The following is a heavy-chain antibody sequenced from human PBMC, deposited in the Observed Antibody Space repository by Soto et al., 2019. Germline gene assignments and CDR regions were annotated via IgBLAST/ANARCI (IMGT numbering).Heavy chain of an antibody. J-gene: IGHJ4*02. D-gene: IGHD4-4*01. CDR2: VSPYNGNT. Sequence: ASVKVSRKASGYTFTSYGIRWVRQAPGQGLEWMGWVSPYNGNTDYAQNLQGRVTMITDTSTRTAYMELRSLRSDDTSVYYCARSRDYNIIDYWGQGTLVTVSS. CDR1: GYTFTSYG. CDR3: ARSRDYNIIDY. V-gene: IGHV1-18*04.